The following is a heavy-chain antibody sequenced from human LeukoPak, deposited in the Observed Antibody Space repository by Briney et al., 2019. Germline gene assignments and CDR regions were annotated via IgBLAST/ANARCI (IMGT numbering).Heavy chain of an antibody. CDR2: IIPILGIA. CDR3: ARDRTYYDSSGYYGIWLGMDV. V-gene: IGHV1-69*04. D-gene: IGHD3-22*01. CDR1: ACTFSSYA. J-gene: IGHJ6*02. Sequence: ASVKVSCSCSACTFSSYAIGLVRQAPGQGLELVGRIIPILGIANYAQKFQRRITITADKSTSTAYMELSSLRSEDTAVYYCARDRTYYDSSGYYGIWLGMDVWGQGTTVTVSS.